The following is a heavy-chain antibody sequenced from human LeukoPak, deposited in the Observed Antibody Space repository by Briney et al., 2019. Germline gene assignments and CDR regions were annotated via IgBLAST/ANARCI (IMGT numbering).Heavy chain of an antibody. D-gene: IGHD5-12*01. J-gene: IGHJ4*02. CDR2: IYYSGST. CDR1: GGSISSGDYY. Sequence: SETLSLTCTVSGGSISSGDYYWSWIRQPPGKGLEWIGYIYYSGSTYYNPSLKRRVPISVDTSTNQFSLQLSSVTPADTAVYYCARAGGYDFIDYWGQGTMVTVSS. CDR3: ARAGGYDFIDY. V-gene: IGHV4-30-4*08.